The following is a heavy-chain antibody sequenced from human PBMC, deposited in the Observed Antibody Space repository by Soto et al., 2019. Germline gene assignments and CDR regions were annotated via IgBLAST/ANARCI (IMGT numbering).Heavy chain of an antibody. J-gene: IGHJ6*01. Sequence: GGSLRLSCAASGFTFSSYSMNLVRQAPGKGLEWVSAISRSSSYIYYADSVKGRFTISRDNAKNSLYLQMNSLRAEDTAVYYCARDYRSSPLPDCYCMDVWGQGTKVTVSS. V-gene: IGHV3-21*01. CDR3: ARDYRSSPLPDCYCMDV. D-gene: IGHD3-16*02. CDR1: GFTFSSYS. CDR2: ISRSSSYI.